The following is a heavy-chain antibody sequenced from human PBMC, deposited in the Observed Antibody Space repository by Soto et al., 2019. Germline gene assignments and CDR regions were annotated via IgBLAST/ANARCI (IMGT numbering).Heavy chain of an antibody. CDR1: GYTFTSYA. D-gene: IGHD4-4*01. J-gene: IGHJ6*02. CDR2: INAGNGNT. CDR3: ASSYSNYALIDYYYCGMDV. Sequence: GASLKVSCKASGYTFTSYAMHWVRQAPGQRLEWMGWINAGNGNTKYSQKFQGRVTITRDTSASTAYMELSSLRSEDTAVYYCASSYSNYALIDYYYCGMDVWGQGTTVTVSS. V-gene: IGHV1-3*01.